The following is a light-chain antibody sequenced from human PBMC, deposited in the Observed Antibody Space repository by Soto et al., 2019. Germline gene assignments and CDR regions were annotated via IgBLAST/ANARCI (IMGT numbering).Light chain of an antibody. Sequence: EIVLTQSPGTLSLSPGERVILSCSASQSVSSSYVAWYQQKPGQAPRLLINGASSRATGIPDRFSGSGSGTDFTLTISRLEPEDFAVYYCQQYGSSPYTFGQGTKLEIK. J-gene: IGKJ2*01. CDR2: GAS. V-gene: IGKV3-20*01. CDR3: QQYGSSPYT. CDR1: QSVSSSY.